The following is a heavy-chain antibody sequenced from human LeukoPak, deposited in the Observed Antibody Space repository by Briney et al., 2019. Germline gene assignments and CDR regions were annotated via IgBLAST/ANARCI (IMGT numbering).Heavy chain of an antibody. CDR3: ARQNFGSGKYYYAMDV. D-gene: IGHD3-10*01. V-gene: IGHV4-4*07. Sequence: SETLSLTCTVSGGSISNYYWSWIRQPAGEGLEWIGRIYTSGSTTYSPSLKSRVTMSVDTSKNQFSLQLSSVTAADTAVYYCARQNFGSGKYYYAMDVWGQGTTVTVSS. J-gene: IGHJ6*02. CDR2: IYTSGST. CDR1: GGSISNYY.